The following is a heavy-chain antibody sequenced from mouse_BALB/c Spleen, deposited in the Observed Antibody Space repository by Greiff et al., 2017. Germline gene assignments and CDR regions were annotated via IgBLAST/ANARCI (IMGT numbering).Heavy chain of an antibody. Sequence: VQLQQSGPELVKPGASVRISCKASGYTFTSYYIHWVKQRPGQGLEWIGWIYPGNVNTKYNEKFKGKATLTADKSSSTAYMQLSSLTSEDSAVYFCARWDWPYAMDYWGQGTSVTVSS. CDR1: GYTFTSYY. D-gene: IGHD4-1*01. J-gene: IGHJ4*01. CDR2: IYPGNVNT. V-gene: IGHV1S56*01. CDR3: ARWDWPYAMDY.